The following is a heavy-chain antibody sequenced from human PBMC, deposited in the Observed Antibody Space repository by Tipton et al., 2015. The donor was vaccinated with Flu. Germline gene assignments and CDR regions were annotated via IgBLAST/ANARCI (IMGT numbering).Heavy chain of an antibody. J-gene: IGHJ6*03. CDR1: GGSISSYY. CDR3: ARVSTVVVPAAMGGYYYYYMDV. D-gene: IGHD2-2*01. V-gene: IGHV4-4*07. CDR2: IYTSGST. Sequence: TLSLTCTVSGGSISSYYWSWIRQPAGKGLEWIGRIYTSGSTNYNPSLKSRVTMSVDTSKNQFSLKLSSVTAADTAVYYCARVSTVVVPAAMGGYYYYYMDVWGKGTTVTVSS.